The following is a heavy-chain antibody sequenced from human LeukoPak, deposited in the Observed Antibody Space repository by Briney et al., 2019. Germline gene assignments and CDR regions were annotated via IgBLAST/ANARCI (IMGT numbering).Heavy chain of an antibody. J-gene: IGHJ3*02. D-gene: IGHD2-2*01. Sequence: SVKVSCKASGGTFSSYTISWVRQAPGQGLEWVGRIIPILGIANYAQKFQGRVTITADKSTSTAYMELSSLRSEDTAVYYCARGKYCSSTSCRYIDAFDIWGQGTMVTASS. CDR1: GGTFSSYT. CDR2: IIPILGIA. CDR3: ARGKYCSSTSCRYIDAFDI. V-gene: IGHV1-69*02.